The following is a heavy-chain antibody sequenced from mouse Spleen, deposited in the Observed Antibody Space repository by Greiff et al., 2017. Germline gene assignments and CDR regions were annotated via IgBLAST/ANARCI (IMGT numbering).Heavy chain of an antibody. CDR2: IDPSDSET. D-gene: IGHD2-5*01. Sequence: QVQLQQPGAELVRPGSSVKLSCKASGYTFTSYWMHWVKQRPIQGLEWIGNIDPSDSETHYNQKFKDKATLTVDKSSSTAYMQLSSLTSEDSAVYYCARRYYSNLQSHRGYFDVWGAGTTVTVSS. V-gene: IGHV1-52*01. CDR1: GYTFTSYW. J-gene: IGHJ1*01. CDR3: ARRYYSNLQSHRGYFDV.